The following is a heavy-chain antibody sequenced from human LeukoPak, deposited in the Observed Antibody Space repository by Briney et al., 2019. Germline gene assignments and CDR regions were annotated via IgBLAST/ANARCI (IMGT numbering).Heavy chain of an antibody. J-gene: IGHJ6*02. Sequence: QAGGSLRLPCAASGFTFSSYWMHWVRQAPGKGLVWVSRINSDGSSTSYADSVKGRFTISRDNAKNTLYLQMNSLRAEDTAVYYCARDGVQMATIEAGMDVWGQGTTVIVSS. CDR3: ARDGVQMATIEAGMDV. CDR2: INSDGSST. CDR1: GFTFSSYW. D-gene: IGHD5-24*01. V-gene: IGHV3-74*01.